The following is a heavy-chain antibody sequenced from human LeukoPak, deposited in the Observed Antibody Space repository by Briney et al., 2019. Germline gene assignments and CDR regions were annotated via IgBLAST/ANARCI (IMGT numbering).Heavy chain of an antibody. CDR1: GYTFTSYG. V-gene: IGHV1-18*01. D-gene: IGHD3-22*01. J-gene: IGHJ4*02. Sequence: GASVKVSCKASGYTFTSYGISWVRQAPGQGLEWMGWISAYNGNTNYAQKLQGRVTMTTDTSTSTAYMELRSLRSDDTAVYYCARDGASWYYYDSTSFDYWGQGTLVTVSS. CDR3: ARDGASWYYYDSTSFDY. CDR2: ISAYNGNT.